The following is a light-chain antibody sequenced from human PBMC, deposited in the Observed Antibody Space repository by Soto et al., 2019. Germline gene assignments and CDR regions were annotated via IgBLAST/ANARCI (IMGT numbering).Light chain of an antibody. J-gene: IGLJ1*01. CDR2: ELS. Sequence: QSALPQPASVSGSPGQSITISFTGTRSDVGSDIYVSWYRQRPGKAPQPLIFELSNRPSGISERFSGSRSGNAAYLTISGLQGGDEADYYCRSYSGSSNLYVFGSGTKVTVL. CDR1: RSDVGSDIY. CDR3: RSYSGSSNLYV. V-gene: IGLV2-14*01.